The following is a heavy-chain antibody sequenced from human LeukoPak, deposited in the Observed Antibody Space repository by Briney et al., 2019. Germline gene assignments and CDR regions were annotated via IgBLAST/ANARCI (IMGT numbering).Heavy chain of an antibody. Sequence: SETLSLTCTVSGGSISSGGYYWSWIRQHPGKGLEWIGYIYYSGSTYYNPSLKSRVTVSVDTSKNQFSLKLSIVTAADTAVYYCAKYDYYDSSGYFYAGDWGQGTLVTVSS. CDR2: IYYSGST. V-gene: IGHV4-31*03. CDR1: GGSISSGGYY. D-gene: IGHD3-22*01. J-gene: IGHJ4*02. CDR3: AKYDYYDSSGYFYAGD.